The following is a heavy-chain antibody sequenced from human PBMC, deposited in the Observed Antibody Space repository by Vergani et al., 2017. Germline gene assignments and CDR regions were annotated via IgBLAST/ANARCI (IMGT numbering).Heavy chain of an antibody. J-gene: IGHJ2*01. CDR2: IYYSGST. CDR3: ARGRQGHPGSYWYFDL. D-gene: IGHD2-15*01. CDR1: GGSISSYY. Sequence: QVQLQESGPGLVKPSETLSLTCTVSGGSISSYYWSWIRQPPGKGLEWIGYIYYSGSTNYNPSLKSRVTISVDTSKNQFSLKLSSVTAADTAVYYCARGRQGHPGSYWYFDLGGRGTLVTVSS. V-gene: IGHV4-59*01.